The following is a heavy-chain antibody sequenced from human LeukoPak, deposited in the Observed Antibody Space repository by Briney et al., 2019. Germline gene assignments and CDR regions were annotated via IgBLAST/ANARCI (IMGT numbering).Heavy chain of an antibody. J-gene: IGHJ4*02. CDR2: IYYSGNT. Sequence: SETLSVTCTVSGGSISSHTYYWGWIRQAPGKGLEWIGSIYYSGNTYYNPSLKSRVTISVDTSKNQFSMELRSVIAAVYYCARHDAAAVVEYWGQGTLVTVSS. V-gene: IGHV4-39*01. CDR3: ARHDAAAVVEY. CDR1: GGSISSHTYY. D-gene: IGHD6-19*01.